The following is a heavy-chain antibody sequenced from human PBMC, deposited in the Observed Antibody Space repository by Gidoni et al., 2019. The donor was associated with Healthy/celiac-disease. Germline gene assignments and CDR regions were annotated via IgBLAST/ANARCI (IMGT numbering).Heavy chain of an antibody. CDR1: GFTFSSYA. CDR3: ARDVLNDRYYYYGMDV. CDR2: ISYDGSNK. J-gene: IGHJ6*02. D-gene: IGHD1-1*01. Sequence: QVQLVESGGGVVQPGRSLRLSCAASGFTFSSYAMHWVRQAPGTGLEWVEVISYDGSNKYYADSVKGRFTISRDNSKNTLYLQMNSLRAEDTAVYYCARDVLNDRYYYYGMDVWGQGTTVTVSS. V-gene: IGHV3-30-3*01.